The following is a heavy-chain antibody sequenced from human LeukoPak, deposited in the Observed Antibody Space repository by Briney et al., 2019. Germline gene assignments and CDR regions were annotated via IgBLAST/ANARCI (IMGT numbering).Heavy chain of an antibody. CDR3: ARAGTSGWYGEY. CDR1: GGSISGYY. J-gene: IGHJ4*02. Sequence: SETLSLTCTVSGGSISGYYWKWIRQPPGKGLEWVGYIAYNGNTNYGPTLKSRLTMSVDTSKNQFTLRLRSVTAADTAVYYCARAGTSGWYGEYWGQGTLVTVSS. CDR2: IAYNGNT. V-gene: IGHV4-59*01. D-gene: IGHD6-19*01.